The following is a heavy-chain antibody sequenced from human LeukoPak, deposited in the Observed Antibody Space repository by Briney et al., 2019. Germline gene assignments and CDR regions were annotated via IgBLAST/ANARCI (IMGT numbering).Heavy chain of an antibody. CDR1: GFTVSSNY. V-gene: IGHV3-53*04. D-gene: IGHD6-19*01. CDR2: IYSGGST. J-gene: IGHJ4*02. Sequence: GSLRLSCAASGFTVSSNYMSWVRQAPGKGLEWVSVIYSGGSTYYADSVKGRFTISRHNSKNTLYLQMNSLRAEDTAVYYCAAGYSSGWYYFDYWGQGTLVTVSS. CDR3: AAGYSSGWYYFDY.